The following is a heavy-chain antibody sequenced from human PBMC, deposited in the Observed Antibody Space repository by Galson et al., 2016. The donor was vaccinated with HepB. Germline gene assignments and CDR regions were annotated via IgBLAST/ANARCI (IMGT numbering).Heavy chain of an antibody. J-gene: IGHJ4*02. CDR2: ISAYNGNT. CDR3: AKDKRGHSSAWYWYFDY. CDR1: GYTFINYG. V-gene: IGHV1-18*01. D-gene: IGHD6-13*01. Sequence: VKVSCKASGYTFINYGITWMRQAPGQGLEWMGWISAYNGNTNYAQKYQGRVTMTRDTSTGTVYMELRSLRSDDTAVYYCAKDKRGHSSAWYWYFDYWGPGTLVSVSS.